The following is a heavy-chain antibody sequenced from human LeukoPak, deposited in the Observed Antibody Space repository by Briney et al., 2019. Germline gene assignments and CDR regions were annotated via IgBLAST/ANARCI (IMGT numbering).Heavy chain of an antibody. V-gene: IGHV5-51*01. CDR2: IYLGDSDT. Sequence: GESLKISCKRSGYSFSTYWIGCVRQMPGKGLEWMGIIYLGDSDTRYSPAFQDQVTISADKSIGTAYLQWNSLKTSDTAMYYCARLRDFWSGYYFDYWGQGTLVTVSS. CDR1: GYSFSTYW. CDR3: ARLRDFWSGYYFDY. J-gene: IGHJ4*02. D-gene: IGHD3-3*01.